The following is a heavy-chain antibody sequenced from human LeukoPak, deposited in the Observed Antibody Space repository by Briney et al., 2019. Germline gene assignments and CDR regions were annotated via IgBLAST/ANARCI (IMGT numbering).Heavy chain of an antibody. Sequence: PGGSLRLSCAASGFTFSSYAMSWVRQAPGKGLEWVSAISGSGGSTYYADSVKGRFTISRDNSKNTLYLQMNSLRAEDTAVYYCAKGAHRTNYYDSSGYDPYSFYYWGQGTLVTVSS. CDR3: AKGAHRTNYYDSSGYDPYSFYY. D-gene: IGHD3-22*01. CDR1: GFTFSSYA. CDR2: ISGSGGST. J-gene: IGHJ4*02. V-gene: IGHV3-23*01.